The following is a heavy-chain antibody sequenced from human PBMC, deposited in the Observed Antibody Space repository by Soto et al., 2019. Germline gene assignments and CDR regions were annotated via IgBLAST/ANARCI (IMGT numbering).Heavy chain of an antibody. Sequence: GGSLRLSCVASGIAFDGYAMHWVRQTPGKGLEWVAVISYDGINKYYADSVEGRFTISRDNSKSTLYLEMNSLRAEDTAVYYCARVGVGFSYGSGFDSWGQGMLVTVSS. CDR2: ISYDGINK. V-gene: IGHV3-30-3*01. CDR3: ARVGVGFSYGSGFDS. D-gene: IGHD5-18*01. CDR1: GIAFDGYA. J-gene: IGHJ4*02.